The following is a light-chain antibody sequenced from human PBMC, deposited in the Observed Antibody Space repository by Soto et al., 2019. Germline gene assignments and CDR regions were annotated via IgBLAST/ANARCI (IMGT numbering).Light chain of an antibody. CDR1: QSVSSSY. J-gene: IGKJ5*01. Sequence: EIVLTQSPGTLSSSPGERATLACRASQSVSSSYLAWYQQKPGQAPRLLIYGASSRATGIPDRFSGSGSGTDFTLTISRLEPDDFAVYYCQQYGSSPLTFGKGTRLEIK. CDR2: GAS. CDR3: QQYGSSPLT. V-gene: IGKV3-20*01.